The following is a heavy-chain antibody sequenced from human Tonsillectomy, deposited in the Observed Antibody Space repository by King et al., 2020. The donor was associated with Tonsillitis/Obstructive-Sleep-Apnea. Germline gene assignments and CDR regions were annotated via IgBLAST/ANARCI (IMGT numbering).Heavy chain of an antibody. CDR2: ISYDGSSK. D-gene: IGHD5-12*01. J-gene: IGHJ4*02. Sequence: VQLVESGGGVVQPGRSLRLSCAASGFTFSSYAMHWVRQAPGKGLEWVAVISYDGSSKYYADSVKGRFTISRDNSKNTLYLQMNSLRAEDTDLYYCGRDEYMVATSYHYFDFWGQGSLVTVSS. V-gene: IGHV3-30*04. CDR3: GRDEYMVATSYHYFDF. CDR1: GFTFSSYA.